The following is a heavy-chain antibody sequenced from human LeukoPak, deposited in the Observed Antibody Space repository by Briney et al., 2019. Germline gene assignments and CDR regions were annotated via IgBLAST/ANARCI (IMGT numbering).Heavy chain of an antibody. CDR2: IKIDGSST. V-gene: IGHV3-74*01. CDR3: AKVGRYFDWLLMN. CDR1: GFTFSSYW. D-gene: IGHD3-9*01. Sequence: GGSLRLSCAASGFTFSSYWMHWVRQAPGKGLVWVSLIKIDGSSTSYADSVKGRFTISRDNSKNTLYLQMNSLRAEDTAVYYCAKVGRYFDWLLMNWGQGTLVTVSS. J-gene: IGHJ4*02.